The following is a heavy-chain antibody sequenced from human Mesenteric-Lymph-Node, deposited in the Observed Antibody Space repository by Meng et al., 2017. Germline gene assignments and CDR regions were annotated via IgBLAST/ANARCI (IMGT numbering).Heavy chain of an antibody. Sequence: ASVKVSCKGSGYSFTSYWIGWVRQAPGQRLEWMGWINAGNGNTKYSQKFQGRVTITRDTSASTAYMELSSLRSEDTAVYYCARGGRAYDYWGQGTLVTVSS. D-gene: IGHD3-10*01. V-gene: IGHV1-3*01. CDR2: INAGNGNT. CDR3: ARGGRAYDY. J-gene: IGHJ4*02. CDR1: GYSFTSYW.